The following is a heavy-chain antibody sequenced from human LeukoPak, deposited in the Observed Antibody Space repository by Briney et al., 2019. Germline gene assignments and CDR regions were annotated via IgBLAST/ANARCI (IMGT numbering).Heavy chain of an antibody. CDR1: GFTFDDYA. V-gene: IGHV3-9*01. D-gene: IGHD1-26*01. Sequence: PGGSLRLSCAASGFTFDDYAMHWVRQAPGKGLEWVSGISWNSGSIGYADSVKGRFTISRDNARNTLYLQMNSLRAEDTAVYYCARGWEVPFDYWGQGTLVTVSS. CDR2: ISWNSGSI. J-gene: IGHJ4*02. CDR3: ARGWEVPFDY.